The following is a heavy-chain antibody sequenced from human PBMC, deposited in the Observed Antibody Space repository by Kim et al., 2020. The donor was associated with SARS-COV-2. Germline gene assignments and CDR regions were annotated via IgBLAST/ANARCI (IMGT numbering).Heavy chain of an antibody. CDR2: IRNKANSYAT. V-gene: IGHV3-73*01. D-gene: IGHD1-26*01. Sequence: GGSLRLSCAASGFTFSDSTIYWVRQASGKGLEWVGRIRNKANSYATAYGVSVKGRFTISRDDSKNTAYLQMNSLRTEDTAVYYCAVWVGGVTPFDNWGQGTLVTVSS. CDR3: AVWVGGVTPFDN. J-gene: IGHJ4*02. CDR1: GFTFSDST.